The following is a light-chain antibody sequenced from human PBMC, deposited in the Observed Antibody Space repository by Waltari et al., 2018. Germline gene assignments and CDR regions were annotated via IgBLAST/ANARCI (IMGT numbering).Light chain of an antibody. CDR1: GSNIGSNY. CDR2: RNK. J-gene: IGLJ3*02. V-gene: IGLV1-47*01. Sequence: QSVLTQPPSASGTPGQRVTISCSGSGSNIGSNYVYWYQHLPGTAPKLLTYRNKQRPSGVPDRFSGSKSGTSASLAISGLRSEDEADYYCAAWDDSLSGPVFGGGTKLTVL. CDR3: AAWDDSLSGPV.